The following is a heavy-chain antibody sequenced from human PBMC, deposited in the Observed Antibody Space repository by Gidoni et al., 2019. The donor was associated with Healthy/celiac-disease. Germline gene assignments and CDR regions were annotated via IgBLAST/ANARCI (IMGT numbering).Heavy chain of an antibody. J-gene: IGHJ4*02. CDR2: ITSSSIYT. CDR1: GFTFSDYY. V-gene: IGHV3-11*06. CDR3: ASSSKYSSTSGLAY. Sequence: QVQLVESGGGLVKPGGSLRLACAASGFTFSDYYMNWIRQAPGKGLEWCSYITSSSIYTIYAASVTGRFNISRDNAKNSLYLQMNSLRAEDTAVYYCASSSKYSSTSGLAYWGQGTLVTVSS. D-gene: IGHD6-6*01.